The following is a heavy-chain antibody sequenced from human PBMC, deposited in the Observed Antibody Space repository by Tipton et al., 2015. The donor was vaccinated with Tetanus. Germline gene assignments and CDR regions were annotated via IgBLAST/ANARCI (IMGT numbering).Heavy chain of an antibody. J-gene: IGHJ4*02. CDR2: VNQSGST. CDR3: ARSVVPWTLASVRAVRGVSSGYEF. V-gene: IGHV4-34*01. CDR1: GGSFSGFF. D-gene: IGHD3-10*01. Sequence: LRLSCAVYGGSFSGFFWSWVRQSPGKGLEWIGEVNQSGSTNDNPSLKSRVTISVGTSNNQLSLTLRSVTAADTAVYYCARSVVPWTLASVRAVRGVSSGYEFWGQGTLVTVSS.